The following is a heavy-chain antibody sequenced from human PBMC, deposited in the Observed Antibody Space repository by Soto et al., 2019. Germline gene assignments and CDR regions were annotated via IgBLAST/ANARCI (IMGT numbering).Heavy chain of an antibody. CDR2: ISSNGGST. Sequence: GGSLRLSCAASGFTFSSYAMHWVRQAPGKGLEYVSAISSNGGSTYYANSVKGRFTISRDNSKNTLYLQMGSLRAEDMAVYYCARDGAVVPAAIPNYYYYYYMDVWSKGTTVTVSS. V-gene: IGHV3-64*01. D-gene: IGHD2-2*01. J-gene: IGHJ6*03. CDR3: ARDGAVVPAAIPNYYYYYYMDV. CDR1: GFTFSSYA.